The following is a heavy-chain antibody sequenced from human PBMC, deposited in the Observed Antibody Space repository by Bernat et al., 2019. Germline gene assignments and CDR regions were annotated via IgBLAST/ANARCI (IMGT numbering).Heavy chain of an antibody. J-gene: IGHJ3*02. Sequence: QLQLQESGPGLVKPSETLSLTCTVSGGSISSSSYYWGWIRQPPGKGLEWIGSIYYIGSTYYTPSLKSRVTISVDTSKNQFSLKLSSVTAADTAVYYCARHERGTGLGSAFDIWGQGTMVTVSS. D-gene: IGHD3-16*01. CDR2: IYYIGST. V-gene: IGHV4-39*01. CDR1: GGSISSSSYY. CDR3: ARHERGTGLGSAFDI.